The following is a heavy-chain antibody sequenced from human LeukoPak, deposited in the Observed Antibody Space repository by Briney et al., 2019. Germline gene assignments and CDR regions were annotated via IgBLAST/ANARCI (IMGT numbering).Heavy chain of an antibody. D-gene: IGHD4-11*01. Sequence: ASVKVSCKASGYTFTNYYMHWVRQAPGQGLEWMGIINPSAGSTSYAQKFQGRITVTRDTSTSTAYMELRSLTSDDTAVYYCARDKAVTTELTQYFHHWGQGTLVTVSS. V-gene: IGHV1-46*01. CDR2: INPSAGST. CDR3: ARDKAVTTELTQYFHH. CDR1: GYTFTNYY. J-gene: IGHJ1*01.